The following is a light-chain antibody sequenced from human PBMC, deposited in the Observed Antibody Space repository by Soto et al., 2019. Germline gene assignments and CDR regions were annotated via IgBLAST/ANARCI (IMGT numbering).Light chain of an antibody. V-gene: IGKV3-15*01. CDR3: QQYNNWPLT. CDR2: GAS. CDR1: QSISSN. Sequence: ETVMTQSPATLSVSPGERATLCCRASQSISSNLAWYQQKPGQAPRLLIYGASTRATGIPARFTGSGSGTEFTLTISSLQSEDFAVYYCQQYNNWPLTFGGGTKVDIK. J-gene: IGKJ4*01.